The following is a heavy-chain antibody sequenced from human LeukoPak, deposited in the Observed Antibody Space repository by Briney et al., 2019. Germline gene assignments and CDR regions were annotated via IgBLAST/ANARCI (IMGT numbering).Heavy chain of an antibody. D-gene: IGHD6-6*01. CDR3: ARDFAPIAARPNFDY. CDR1: GYTFTSYG. V-gene: IGHV1-18*01. Sequence: GASVKVSCKASGYTFTSYGISWVRQAPGQGLEWMGWISAYNGNTNYAQKLQGRVTMTTDTSTSTADMELRSLRSDDTAVYYCARDFAPIAARPNFDYWGQGTLVTVSS. J-gene: IGHJ4*02. CDR2: ISAYNGNT.